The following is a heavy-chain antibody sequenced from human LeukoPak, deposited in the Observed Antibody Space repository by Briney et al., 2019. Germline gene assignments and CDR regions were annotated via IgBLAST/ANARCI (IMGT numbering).Heavy chain of an antibody. CDR2: ISHIGST. D-gene: IGHD1-14*01. V-gene: IGHV4-59*11. J-gene: IGHJ3*02. CDR3: ARDRISINALDM. CDR1: GDSITGHY. Sequence: SETLSLTCSVSGDSITGHYSTWIRQPPGNGLEWIGYISHIGSTNYNPSLKSRATISVDTSKNQFSLKLTSVTAADTALYYCARDRISINALDMWGQGTMVTVSS.